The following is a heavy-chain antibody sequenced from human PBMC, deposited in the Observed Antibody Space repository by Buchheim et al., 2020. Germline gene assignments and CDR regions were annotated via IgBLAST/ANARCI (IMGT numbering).Heavy chain of an antibody. J-gene: IGHJ6*02. CDR1: GGSFSGYY. V-gene: IGHV4-34*01. Sequence: QVQLQQWGAGLLKPSETLSLTCAVYGGSFSGYYWSWIRQPPGKGLEWIGEINHSGSTNYNPSLKSRVTISVDTSKNQLSLKLSSVTAADTAVYYCARVGSIAAARGYYYGMDVWGQGTT. CDR3: ARVGSIAAARGYYYGMDV. D-gene: IGHD6-13*01. CDR2: INHSGST.